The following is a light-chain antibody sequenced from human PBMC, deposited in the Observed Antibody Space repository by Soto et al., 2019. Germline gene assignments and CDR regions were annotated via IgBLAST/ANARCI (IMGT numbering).Light chain of an antibody. J-gene: IGKJ3*01. Sequence: EIVLTQSPGTLSLSPGERATLSCRASQSLNTNSLAWYLQKPGQTPRLLIYAASTRDTDIPDRFIGSGSGTDFALTITRLEPEDFALYYCQQYNASPLTFGPGTKVDIK. CDR3: QQYNASPLT. CDR2: AAS. V-gene: IGKV3-20*01. CDR1: QSLNTNS.